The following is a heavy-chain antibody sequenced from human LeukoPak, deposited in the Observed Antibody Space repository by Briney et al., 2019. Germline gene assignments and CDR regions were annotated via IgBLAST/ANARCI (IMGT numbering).Heavy chain of an antibody. V-gene: IGHV1-18*04. J-gene: IGHJ4*02. Sequence: ASVKVSCKTSGYTFITYGITWVRQAPGQGLEWMGWISAYNGNTAYAQKFQGRVTVTTDTSTRTASMDLRSLRSDDTAVYYCAIVDTTVGFDYWGQGTLVTVSS. CDR2: ISAYNGNT. D-gene: IGHD5-18*01. CDR3: AIVDTTVGFDY. CDR1: GYTFITYG.